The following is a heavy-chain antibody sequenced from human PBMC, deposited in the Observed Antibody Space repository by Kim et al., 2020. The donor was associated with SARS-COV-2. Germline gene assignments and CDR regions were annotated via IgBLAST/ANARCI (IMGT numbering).Heavy chain of an antibody. CDR3: AKDRGGNIAAAPPGY. J-gene: IGHJ4*02. V-gene: IGHV3-30*18. CDR2: ISYDGSNK. D-gene: IGHD6-13*01. Sequence: GGSLRLSCAASGFTFSSYGMHWVRQAPGKGLEWVAVISYDGSNKYYADSVKGRFTISRDNSKNTLYLQMNSLRAEDTAVYYCAKDRGGNIAAAPPGYWGQGTLVTVSS. CDR1: GFTFSSYG.